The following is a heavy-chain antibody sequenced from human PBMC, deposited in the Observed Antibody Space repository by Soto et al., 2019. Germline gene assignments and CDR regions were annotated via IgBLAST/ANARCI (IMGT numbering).Heavy chain of an antibody. CDR1: GASVSSGDYF. CDR2: IFSIGNT. V-gene: IGHV4-30-4*01. J-gene: IGHJ4*02. Sequence: QVQLQESGPGLVNPSRTLSLTCSVSGASVSSGDYFWTWIRQPPGKGLEWIGHIFSIGNTYYNPSLKSRVSISVDVSKKHFSLRLRSVTAADTAVYYCARAAELATVDNYFDYWGQGTQVTVSS. D-gene: IGHD4-4*01. CDR3: ARAAELATVDNYFDY.